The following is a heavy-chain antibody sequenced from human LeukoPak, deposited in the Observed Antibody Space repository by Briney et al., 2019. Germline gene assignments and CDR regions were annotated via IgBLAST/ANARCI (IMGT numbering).Heavy chain of an antibody. Sequence: SETLSLICAVDGGSFSGYYWSWIRQPAGEGLGWIGRIYTGGSTNYHPSLKSRVTMSVDTSKNQFSLKLSSVTAADTAVYYCARRSPIVGATKGGYYFDYWGQGTLVTVSS. CDR2: IYTGGST. V-gene: IGHV4-59*10. D-gene: IGHD1-26*01. CDR1: GGSFSGYY. CDR3: ARRSPIVGATKGGYYFDY. J-gene: IGHJ4*02.